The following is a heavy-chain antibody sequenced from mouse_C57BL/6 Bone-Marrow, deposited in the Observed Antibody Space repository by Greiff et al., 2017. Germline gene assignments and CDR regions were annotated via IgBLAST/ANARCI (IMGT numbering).Heavy chain of an antibody. V-gene: IGHV1-26*01. CDR3: ARDYYYSSWYFYY. CDR1: GYTFTDYY. D-gene: IGHD1-1*02. Sequence: EVQLQQSGPELVKPGASVKISCKASGYTFTDYYMNWVKQSHGKSLEWIGDINPNNGGTSYNQKLKGKATLTVDKSSSTAYMELRSLTSEDSEVYYCARDYYYSSWYFYYWGQGTILTVSS. J-gene: IGHJ2*01. CDR2: INPNNGGT.